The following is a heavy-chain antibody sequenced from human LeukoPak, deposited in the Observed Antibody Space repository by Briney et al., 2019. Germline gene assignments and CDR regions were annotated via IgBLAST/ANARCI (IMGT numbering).Heavy chain of an antibody. CDR3: AKDRGAYYYYMDV. CDR2: ISGSGGST. V-gene: IGHV3-23*01. J-gene: IGHJ6*03. CDR1: GFTLSSYA. D-gene: IGHD1-26*01. Sequence: GGSLRLSCAASGFTLSSYAMSWVRQAPGKGLEWVSAISGSGGSTYYADSVKGRFTISRDNSKNTLYLQMNSLGAEDTAEYYCAKDRGAYYYYMDVWGEGTTVTVSS.